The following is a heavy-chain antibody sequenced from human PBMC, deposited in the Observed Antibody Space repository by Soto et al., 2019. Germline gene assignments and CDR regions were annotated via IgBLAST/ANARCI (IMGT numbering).Heavy chain of an antibody. J-gene: IGHJ4*02. CDR2: IDPSDSYT. D-gene: IGHD3-10*01. CDR1: GYSFTSYW. Sequence: PGESLTISCKGSGYSFTSYWITLVRQMPGKGLEWMGRIDPSDSYTNYSPSFQGHVTISAVKSISTAYKQWSSLKASDTAMYYCARHGMSTHGSGSYYKWFHWGQGTLVTVPQ. V-gene: IGHV5-10-1*01. CDR3: ARHGMSTHGSGSYYKWFH.